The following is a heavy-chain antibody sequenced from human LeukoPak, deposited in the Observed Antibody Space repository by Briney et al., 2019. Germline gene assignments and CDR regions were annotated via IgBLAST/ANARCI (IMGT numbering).Heavy chain of an antibody. CDR1: GYTFTGYY. D-gene: IGHD3-16*02. CDR3: AKMDDYVWGSYRSYYMDV. V-gene: IGHV1-2*02. Sequence: ASVKVSCKASGYTFTGYYMHWVRQAPGQGLEWMGWINPNSGGTNYAQKFQGRVTMTRDTSISTAYMELSRLRSDDTAVYYCAKMDDYVWGSYRSYYMDVWGKGTTVTDSS. J-gene: IGHJ6*03. CDR2: INPNSGGT.